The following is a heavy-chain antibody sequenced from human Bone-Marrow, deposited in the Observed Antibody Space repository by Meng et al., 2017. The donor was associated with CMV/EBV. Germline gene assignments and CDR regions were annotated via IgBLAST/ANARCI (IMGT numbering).Heavy chain of an antibody. V-gene: IGHV3-48*04. Sequence: GGSLKISCAASGFTFSSYSMNWVRQAPGRGLEWISYINWSSTAKYYAESVRGRFTVSRDDAKNSLYLQMNSLRAEDTAVYYCTRDSDGNFDLWGQGNPVTVSS. CDR1: GFTFSSYS. D-gene: IGHD4-23*01. J-gene: IGHJ5*02. CDR2: INWSSTAK. CDR3: TRDSDGNFDL.